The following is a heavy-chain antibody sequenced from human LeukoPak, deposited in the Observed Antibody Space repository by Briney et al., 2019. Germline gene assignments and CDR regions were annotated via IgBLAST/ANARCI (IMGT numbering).Heavy chain of an antibody. CDR2: IYYSGST. CDR3: ARHPGIAAAGTGFDY. CDR1: GGSISSYY. V-gene: IGHV4-59*01. D-gene: IGHD6-13*01. J-gene: IGHJ4*02. Sequence: SETLSLTCTVSGGSISSYYWSWIRQPPGKGLEWIGYIYYSGSTNYNPSLKSRVTISVDTSKNQFSLMLKSVTAADTAVYYCARHPGIAAAGTGFDYWGQGTLVTVSS.